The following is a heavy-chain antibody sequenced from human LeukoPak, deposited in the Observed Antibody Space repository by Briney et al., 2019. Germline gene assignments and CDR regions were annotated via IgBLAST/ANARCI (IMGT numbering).Heavy chain of an antibody. Sequence: ASVKVSCKASEYTFTDYAINWVRQAPGQRLEWMGWINAGNGNTKYSQKFQGRVTITRGTSASTAYMELSSLTSEDTAVYYCARGTQGYFDYWGQGTLVTVSS. J-gene: IGHJ4*02. V-gene: IGHV1-3*01. CDR3: ARGTQGYFDY. CDR1: EYTFTDYA. CDR2: INAGNGNT.